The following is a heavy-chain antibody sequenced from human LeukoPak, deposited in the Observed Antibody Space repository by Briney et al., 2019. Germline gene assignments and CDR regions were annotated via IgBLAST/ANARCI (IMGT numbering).Heavy chain of an antibody. V-gene: IGHV4-61*01. Sequence: PSETLSLTCTVSGGSVSGGSYYWSWIRQPPGKGLEWIGHIYYSGSTNYDPSLKSRVTISIHTSKNQFSLKLSSVTAADTAVYYCARDVPGRYYDYWGQGTLVTVSS. D-gene: IGHD1-26*01. CDR3: ARDVPGRYYDY. CDR1: GGSVSGGSYY. CDR2: IYYSGST. J-gene: IGHJ4*02.